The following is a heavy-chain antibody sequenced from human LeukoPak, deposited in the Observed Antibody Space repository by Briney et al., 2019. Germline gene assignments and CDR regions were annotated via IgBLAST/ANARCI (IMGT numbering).Heavy chain of an antibody. CDR2: ISGSGGIT. J-gene: IGHJ6*02. D-gene: IGHD6-25*01. Sequence: GGSLRLSCAASGFTFSSYEMNWVRQAPGKGLERVSGISGSGGITYYAGSVKGRFTISRDKSKNTLYLLMTSLRAEDTAVYYCAIRKQRVVPPRAYPYYYGMDVWGQGTTVTVSS. CDR1: GFTFSSYE. CDR3: AIRKQRVVPPRAYPYYYGMDV. V-gene: IGHV3-23*01.